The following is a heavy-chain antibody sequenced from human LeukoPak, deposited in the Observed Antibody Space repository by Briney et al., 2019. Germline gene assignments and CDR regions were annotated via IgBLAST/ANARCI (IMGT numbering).Heavy chain of an antibody. Sequence: GGSLRLSCAASGFTFSNYAIHWVRQAPGKGLEWVAFISYDGNDKYYADSVKGRFTTSRDNSNNMVHLQMHSLRPEDTAVYSCAKEAVNCSGTSCSYGMDVWGQGTTVTVSS. D-gene: IGHD2-2*01. CDR3: AKEAVNCSGTSCSYGMDV. CDR2: ISYDGNDK. CDR1: GFTFSNYA. V-gene: IGHV3-30*18. J-gene: IGHJ6*02.